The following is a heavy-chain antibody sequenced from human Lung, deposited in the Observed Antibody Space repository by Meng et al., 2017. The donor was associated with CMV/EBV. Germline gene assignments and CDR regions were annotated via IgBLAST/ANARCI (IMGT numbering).Heavy chain of an antibody. CDR1: GDSITNSGYY. CDR3: ARDVAVIATPRYAFAI. D-gene: IGHD2-21*01. V-gene: IGHV4-39*07. J-gene: IGHJ3*02. CDR2: FYFGGTT. Sequence: GSLRLXXTVSGDSITNSGYYWGWLRQAPGKGLEWIGSFYFGGTTFDNPSLKSRVAMSVDTSNNQFSLKLTSVTAADTAVYYCARDVAVIATPRYAFAIWGTGTXVPVAS.